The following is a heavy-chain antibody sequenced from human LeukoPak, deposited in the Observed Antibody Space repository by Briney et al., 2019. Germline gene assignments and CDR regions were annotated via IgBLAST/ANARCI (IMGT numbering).Heavy chain of an antibody. V-gene: IGHV4-34*01. CDR3: ARGTYSGYDFDY. J-gene: IGHJ4*02. Sequence: SETLSLTCTVSGGSISTYSWTWIRQPPGKGLEWIGEINHSGSTNYNPSLKSRVTISVDTSKNQFSLKVSSVTAADTAVYYCARGTYSGYDFDYWGQGTLVTVSS. D-gene: IGHD5-12*01. CDR2: INHSGST. CDR1: GGSISTYS.